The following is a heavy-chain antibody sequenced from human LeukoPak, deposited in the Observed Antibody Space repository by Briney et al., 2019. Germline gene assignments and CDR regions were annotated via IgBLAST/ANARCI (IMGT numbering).Heavy chain of an antibody. V-gene: IGHV1-69*04. CDR3: ARDYGGKGVSDAFDI. CDR1: GGTFSSYA. D-gene: IGHD4-23*01. CDR2: IIPILGIA. Sequence: ASVKVSCKASGGTFSSYAISWVRQAPGQGLEWMGRIIPILGIANYAQKFQGRVTITADKSTSTAYMELSSLRSEDTAVYYCARDYGGKGVSDAFDIWGQGTTVTVSS. J-gene: IGHJ3*02.